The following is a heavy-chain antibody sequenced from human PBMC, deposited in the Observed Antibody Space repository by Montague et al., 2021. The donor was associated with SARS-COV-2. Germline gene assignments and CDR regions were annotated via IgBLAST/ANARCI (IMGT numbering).Heavy chain of an antibody. CDR2: IHSDGKT. V-gene: IGHV4-4*02. CDR3: ARVCPSAWRQLDC. CDR1: GASISGHEW. Sequence: SETLSLTCAVSGASISGHEWSSRVRHPPGRGLGCRGDIHSDGKTKNTPPLQSRVTISVDKSNNQLSLRLSAVTAADTAVYYCARVCPSAWRQLDCWGQGILVTVSS. D-gene: IGHD6-19*01. J-gene: IGHJ4*02.